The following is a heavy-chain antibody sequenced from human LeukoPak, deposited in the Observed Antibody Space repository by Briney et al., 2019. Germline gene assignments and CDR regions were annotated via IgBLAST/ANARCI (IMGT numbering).Heavy chain of an antibody. Sequence: PGGSLRLSCAASGFTFSSYGMHWVRQAPGKWLEWVAVISYDGSNKYYADSVKGRFTISRDNTKNTLYLQMNSLRAEDTAVYYCAKDERVVGYCSGGSCHAGLYYWGQGTLVTVSS. J-gene: IGHJ4*02. CDR1: GFTFSSYG. CDR2: ISYDGSNK. V-gene: IGHV3-30*18. CDR3: AKDERVVGYCSGGSCHAGLYY. D-gene: IGHD2-15*01.